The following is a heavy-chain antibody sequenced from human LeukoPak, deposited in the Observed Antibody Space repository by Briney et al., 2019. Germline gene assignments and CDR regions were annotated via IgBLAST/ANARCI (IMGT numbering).Heavy chain of an antibody. J-gene: IGHJ4*02. CDR2: ISTSGGST. Sequence: GGSLRLSSAASGFTFSSYAMSWVRQAPGKGLEWVSTISTSGGSTYYADSVKGRFTISRDNSKNTLYLQMNSLRAEDTAVYYCAKDRSQWLVWDKYYFDYWGQGTLVTVSS. V-gene: IGHV3-23*01. CDR1: GFTFSSYA. D-gene: IGHD6-19*01. CDR3: AKDRSQWLVWDKYYFDY.